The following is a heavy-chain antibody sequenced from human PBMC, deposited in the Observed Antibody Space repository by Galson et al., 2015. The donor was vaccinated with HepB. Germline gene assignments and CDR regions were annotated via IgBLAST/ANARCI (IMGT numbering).Heavy chain of an antibody. CDR3: ARVPSDYGDYYFDY. D-gene: IGHD4-17*01. CDR1: GYTFTGYY. CDR2: INPNSGGT. Sequence: SVKVSCKASGYTFTGYYMHWVRQAPGQGLEWMGWINPNSGGTNYAQKFQGRVTMTRDTSISTAYMELSRLRSDDTAVYYCARVPSDYGDYYFDYWGQGTLVTVS. V-gene: IGHV1-2*02. J-gene: IGHJ4*02.